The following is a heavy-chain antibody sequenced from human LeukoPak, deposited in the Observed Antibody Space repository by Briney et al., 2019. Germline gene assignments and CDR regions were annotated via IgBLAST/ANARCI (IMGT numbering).Heavy chain of an antibody. Sequence: ASVKVSCKASGYTFTSYDINWVRQATGQGLEWMGWMNPNSGNTGYAQKFQGRVTITRNTSISTAYMELSSLRSEDTAVYYCARGRAAGTLDYYYCYMDVWGKGTTVTVSS. D-gene: IGHD6-13*01. CDR1: GYTFTSYD. V-gene: IGHV1-8*03. CDR2: MNPNSGNT. CDR3: ARGRAAGTLDYYYCYMDV. J-gene: IGHJ6*03.